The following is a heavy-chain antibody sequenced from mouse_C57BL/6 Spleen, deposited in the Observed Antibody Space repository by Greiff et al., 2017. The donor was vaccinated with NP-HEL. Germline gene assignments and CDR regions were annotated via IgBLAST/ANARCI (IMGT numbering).Heavy chain of an antibody. CDR3: ARIDYGRDY. V-gene: IGHV1-69*01. Sequence: QVQLQQPGAELVMPGASVKLSCKASGYTFTSYWMHWVKQRPGQGLEWIGEIDPSDSYTNYNQKFKGKSTLTVDKSSSTAYMQLSSLTSEDSAVYYCARIDYGRDYWGQGTTLTVSS. J-gene: IGHJ2*01. CDR1: GYTFTSYW. D-gene: IGHD1-1*01. CDR2: IDPSDSYT.